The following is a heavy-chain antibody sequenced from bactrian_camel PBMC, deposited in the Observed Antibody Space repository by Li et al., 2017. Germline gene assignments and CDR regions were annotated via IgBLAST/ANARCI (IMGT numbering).Heavy chain of an antibody. V-gene: IGHV3S45*01. D-gene: IGHD1*01. Sequence: HVQLVESGGGSVQAGGSLRLSCLVSGHSRGSNCVGWYRLPPGRAPAEREGIAAIRNGGGETWYAGSVKGRFTISKDKAKDTVYLQMNSLKPEDTAMYFCESRGHRLCGGFGQGTQVTVS. CDR2: IRNGGGET. J-gene: IGHJ4*01. CDR1: GHSRGSNC.